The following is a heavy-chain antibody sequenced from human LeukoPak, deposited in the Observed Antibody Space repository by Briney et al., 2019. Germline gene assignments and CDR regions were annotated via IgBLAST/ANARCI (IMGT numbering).Heavy chain of an antibody. Sequence: GGSLRLSCAASGFTFSSYAMHWVRQAPGKGLEWVAVISYDGSNKYYADSVKGRFTISRDNSKNTLYLQTNSLRAEDTAVYYCARDDCSSTSCYLPAPFDYWGQGTLVTVSS. V-gene: IGHV3-30-3*01. D-gene: IGHD2-2*01. CDR2: ISYDGSNK. CDR1: GFTFSSYA. CDR3: ARDDCSSTSCYLPAPFDY. J-gene: IGHJ4*02.